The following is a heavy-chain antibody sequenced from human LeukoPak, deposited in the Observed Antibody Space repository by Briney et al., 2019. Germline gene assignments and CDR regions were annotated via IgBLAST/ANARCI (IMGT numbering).Heavy chain of an antibody. J-gene: IGHJ3*02. Sequence: ASVKVSCKASGGTFISYAISWVRQAPGQGLEWMGGIIPIFGTANYAQKFQGRVTITADESTSTAYMELSSLRSEDTAVYYCARDPGLYSGSPGGDAFDIWGQGTMVTVSS. CDR2: IIPIFGTA. D-gene: IGHD1-26*01. V-gene: IGHV1-69*13. CDR3: ARDPGLYSGSPGGDAFDI. CDR1: GGTFISYA.